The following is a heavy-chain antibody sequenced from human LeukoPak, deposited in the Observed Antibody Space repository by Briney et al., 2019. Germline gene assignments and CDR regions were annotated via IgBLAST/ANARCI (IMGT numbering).Heavy chain of an antibody. CDR3: AREAEYQLLAFDY. CDR2: IYYSGST. V-gene: IGHV4-31*03. J-gene: IGHJ4*02. CDR1: GGSISSGGYY. D-gene: IGHD2-2*01. Sequence: SETLSLTCTVSGGSISSGGYYWRWIRQHPGKGMEWIGYIYYSGSTYYNPSLKSRVTISVDTSKNQFSLKLSSVTAADTAVYYCAREAEYQLLAFDYWGQGTLVTVSS.